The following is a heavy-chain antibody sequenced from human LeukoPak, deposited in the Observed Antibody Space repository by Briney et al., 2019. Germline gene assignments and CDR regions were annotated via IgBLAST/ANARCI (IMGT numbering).Heavy chain of an antibody. CDR2: ISGSGDST. J-gene: IGHJ4*02. V-gene: IGHV3-23*01. D-gene: IGHD3-22*01. Sequence: PGGSLRLSCAASGFTFTTYAMTWVRQAPGKGLEWVSTISGSGDSTYYADSVKGRFTISRDNSKNTLYLQMNSLRAEDTAVYYCAKGSMITHWGQGTLVTVSS. CDR1: GFTFTTYA. CDR3: AKGSMITH.